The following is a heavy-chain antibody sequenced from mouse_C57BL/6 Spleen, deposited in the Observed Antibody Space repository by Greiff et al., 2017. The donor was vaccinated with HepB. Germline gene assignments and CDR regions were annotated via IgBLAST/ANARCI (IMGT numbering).Heavy chain of an antibody. D-gene: IGHD2-5*01. V-gene: IGHV5-4*01. CDR2: ISDGGSYT. J-gene: IGHJ4*01. Sequence: EVQGVESGGGLVKPGGSLKLSCAASGFTFSSYAMSWVRQTPEKRLEWVATISDGGSYTYYPDNVKGRFTISRDNAKNNLYLQMSHLKSEDTAMYYCAREDSNYYYAMDYWGQGTSVTVSS. CDR1: GFTFSSYA. CDR3: AREDSNYYYAMDY.